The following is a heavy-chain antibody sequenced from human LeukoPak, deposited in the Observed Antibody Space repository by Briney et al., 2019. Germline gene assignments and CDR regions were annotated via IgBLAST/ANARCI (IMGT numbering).Heavy chain of an antibody. CDR3: ARNQQLGGHSYYYYGMDV. J-gene: IGHJ6*02. CDR2: VSGSGGST. CDR1: GFTFSGYA. V-gene: IGHV3-23*01. D-gene: IGHD3-16*01. Sequence: PGGSLRLSCAASGFTFSGYAMGWVRQSPGKALEWVSTVSGSGGSTYYADSVKGRYTISRDNSKNTLYLQMNSLRADDTAIYYCARNQQLGGHSYYYYGMDVWGQGTTVTVSS.